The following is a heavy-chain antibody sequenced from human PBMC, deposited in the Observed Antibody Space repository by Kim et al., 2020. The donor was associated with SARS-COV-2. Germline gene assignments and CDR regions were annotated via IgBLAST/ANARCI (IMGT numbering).Heavy chain of an antibody. D-gene: IGHD3-22*01. J-gene: IGHJ4*02. V-gene: IGHV3-30*07. CDR3: AGGKDYYDTSGYYPGDY. Sequence: SVRGRFTISRDNSKNTVDMQMNSLRAEDTAVYYCAGGKDYYDTSGYYPGDYWGQGTLVTVSS.